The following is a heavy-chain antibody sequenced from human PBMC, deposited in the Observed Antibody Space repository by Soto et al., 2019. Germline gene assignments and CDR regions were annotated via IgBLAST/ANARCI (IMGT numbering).Heavy chain of an antibody. D-gene: IGHD4-17*01. CDR1: GYTFTSYA. J-gene: IGHJ4*02. Sequence: QVPPVQSGAEVKKPGASVKVSCKASGYTFTSYAMHWVRQAPGQRLEWMGWINAGNGNTKYSQKFQGRVTITRDTSASTAYMELSSLRSEDTAVYYCARSVGDYGSSLVAGLPVYFDYWGQGTLVTVSS. V-gene: IGHV1-3*01. CDR2: INAGNGNT. CDR3: ARSVGDYGSSLVAGLPVYFDY.